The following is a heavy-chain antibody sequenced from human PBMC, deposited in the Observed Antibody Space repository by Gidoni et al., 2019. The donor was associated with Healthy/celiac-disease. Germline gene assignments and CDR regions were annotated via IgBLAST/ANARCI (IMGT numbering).Heavy chain of an antibody. CDR2: IYYSGST. V-gene: IGHV4-39*01. Sequence: QLQLQESGPGLVKPSETLSLTCTVSGGSISSSSYYWGWIRQPPGKGLEWIGSIYYSGSTYYNPSLKSRVTISVDTSKNQFSLKLSSVTAADTAVYYCARQGGWYGTNWFDPWGQGTLVTVSS. CDR3: ARQGGWYGTNWFDP. D-gene: IGHD6-19*01. CDR1: GGSISSSSYY. J-gene: IGHJ5*02.